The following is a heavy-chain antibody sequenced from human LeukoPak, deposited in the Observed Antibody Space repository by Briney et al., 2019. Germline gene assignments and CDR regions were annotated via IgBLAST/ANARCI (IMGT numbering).Heavy chain of an antibody. CDR3: ARDHPPYSGSWGYFDL. J-gene: IGHJ2*01. Sequence: PSETLSLTCTVSGGSISRYYWSWIRQPAGKGLEWIGRIYTSGSTNYNPSLKSRVTMSVDTSKNQFSLKLSSVTAADTAVYYCARDHPPYSGSWGYFDLWGRGTLVSVSS. D-gene: IGHD1-26*01. CDR2: IYTSGST. V-gene: IGHV4-4*07. CDR1: GGSISRYY.